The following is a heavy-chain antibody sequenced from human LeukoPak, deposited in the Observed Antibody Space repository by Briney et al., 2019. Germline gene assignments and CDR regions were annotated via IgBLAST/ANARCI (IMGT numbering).Heavy chain of an antibody. CDR2: ISHDGSNK. D-gene: IGHD2-21*02. V-gene: IGHV3-30*03. Sequence: GGSLRLSCAASGFSFSSSGMHWVRRAPGKGLEWVAVISHDGSNKYYADSVKGRFTISRDNSKNTLYLQMNSLRTEDTAVYYCATDHCAGDCYWFDYWGQGTLVTVSS. CDR3: ATDHCAGDCYWFDY. CDR1: GFSFSSSG. J-gene: IGHJ4*02.